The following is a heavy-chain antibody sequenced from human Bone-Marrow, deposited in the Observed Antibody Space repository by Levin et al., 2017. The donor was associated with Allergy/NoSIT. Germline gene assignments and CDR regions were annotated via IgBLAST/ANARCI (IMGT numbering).Heavy chain of an antibody. J-gene: IGHJ4*02. CDR1: GFTFSSYA. D-gene: IGHD6-19*01. CDR3: AKEGLAVAGYYFDS. V-gene: IGHV3-23*01. CDR2: ISGSGTIT. Sequence: PGGSLRLSCAASGFTFSSYAMSWVRQAPGKGLEWVSSISGSGTITHYAESVKGRFTISRDISKNMLHLQMNSLRAEDTAIYFCAKEGLAVAGYYFDSRGQGTLVTVSS.